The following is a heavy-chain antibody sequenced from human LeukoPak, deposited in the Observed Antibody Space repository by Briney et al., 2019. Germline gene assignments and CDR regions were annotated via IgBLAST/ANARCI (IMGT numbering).Heavy chain of an antibody. V-gene: IGHV3-7*01. CDR3: AREDCSGGSCYSVGRVY. J-gene: IGHJ4*02. D-gene: IGHD2-15*01. CDR1: GFTFSSYW. Sequence: GGSLRLSCAASGFTFSSYWMSWVRQAPGKGLEWVANIKQDGSEKYYVDSVKGRLTISKDNAKNSLYLQMNSLRAEDTAVYYCAREDCSGGSCYSVGRVYWGQGTLVTVSS. CDR2: IKQDGSEK.